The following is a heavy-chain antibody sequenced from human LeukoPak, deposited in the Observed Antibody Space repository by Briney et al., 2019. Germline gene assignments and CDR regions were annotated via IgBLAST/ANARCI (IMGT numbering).Heavy chain of an antibody. J-gene: IGHJ4*02. CDR1: GGSISSSSYY. V-gene: IGHV4-39*07. Sequence: SETLSLTCTVSGGSISSSSYYWGWIRQPPGKGLEWIGSIYYSGSTYYNPSLKSRVTISVDTSKNQFSLKLSSVTAADTAVYYCARRSHYYASGSYYPYFDYWGQGTLVTVSS. CDR3: ARRSHYYASGSYYPYFDY. CDR2: IYYSGST. D-gene: IGHD3-10*01.